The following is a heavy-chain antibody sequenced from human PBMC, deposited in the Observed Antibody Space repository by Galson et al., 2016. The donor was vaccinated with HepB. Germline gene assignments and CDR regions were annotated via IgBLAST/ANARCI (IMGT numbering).Heavy chain of an antibody. J-gene: IGHJ4*02. V-gene: IGHV3-48*02. CDR1: GFTFRTYS. CDR2: ISSSGSTI. Sequence: LRLSCAASGFTFRTYSINWVRQAPGKGLEWVSYISSSGSTIYYADSVKGRFTISRDNAKNSLYLRMSSLRDEDTAVYYCARDQAARYNWNDATFDYWGQGTLVTVSS. D-gene: IGHD1-20*01. CDR3: ARDQAARYNWNDATFDY.